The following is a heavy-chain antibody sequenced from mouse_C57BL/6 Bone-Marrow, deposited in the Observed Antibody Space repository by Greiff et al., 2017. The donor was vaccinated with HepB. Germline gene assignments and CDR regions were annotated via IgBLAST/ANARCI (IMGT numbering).Heavy chain of an antibody. Sequence: EVKLMESGGGLVQSGRSLRLSCATSGFTFSDFYMEWVRQAPGKGLEWIAASRNKANDYTTEYSASVKGRFIVSRDTSQSILYLQMNALRAEDTAIYYCARGAEMGGGYFDVWGTGTTVTVSS. CDR2: SRNKANDYTT. V-gene: IGHV7-1*01. J-gene: IGHJ1*03. CDR1: GFTFSDFY. CDR3: ARGAEMGGGYFDV. D-gene: IGHD2-3*01.